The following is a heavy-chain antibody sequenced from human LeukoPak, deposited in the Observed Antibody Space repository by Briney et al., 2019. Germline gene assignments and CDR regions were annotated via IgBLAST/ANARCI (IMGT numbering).Heavy chain of an antibody. Sequence: GRSLTLSCAACGFIFSSYGMHWVRQAPGKGLEWVAVIWYDGSNKYYADSVKGRFTISRDNSKNTLYLQMNSLRAEDTAVYYCARDDKAYCGGDCYPPSLYWGQGTLVTVSS. CDR3: ARDDKAYCGGDCYPPSLY. CDR1: GFIFSSYG. V-gene: IGHV3-33*01. D-gene: IGHD2-21*02. CDR2: IWYDGSNK. J-gene: IGHJ4*02.